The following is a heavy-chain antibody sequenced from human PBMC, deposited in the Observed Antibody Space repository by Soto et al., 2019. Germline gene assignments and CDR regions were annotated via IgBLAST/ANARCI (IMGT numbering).Heavy chain of an antibody. Sequence: QLQLQESGPRLVKPSETLSLTCTVSGGSISSYYWRWIRQSPGRGLEWIGFVHYSGTTNYNPSLKSRVAMSLVSSRRQFSLTLNSVTTADTDVYYCARGSALIYGDYSGAGYFDFWGQGILVTVSS. J-gene: IGHJ4*02. CDR2: VHYSGTT. D-gene: IGHD4-17*01. CDR3: ARGSALIYGDYSGAGYFDF. CDR1: GGSISSYY. V-gene: IGHV4-59*01.